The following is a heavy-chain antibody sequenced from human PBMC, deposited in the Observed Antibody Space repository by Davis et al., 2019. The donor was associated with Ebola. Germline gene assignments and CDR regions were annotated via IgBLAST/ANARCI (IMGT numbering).Heavy chain of an antibody. D-gene: IGHD1-1*01. J-gene: IGHJ4*02. CDR1: GYTFTSYG. CDR3: ARAQFPTTSDH. CDR2: INPHNGNT. Sequence: AASVKVSCKASGYTFTSYGITWVRQAPGQGLEWMEWINPHNGNTNYAQNVQGRVTMTTDTSTSTAYMEVGSLRSDDTAVYYCARAQFPTTSDHWGQGTLVTVSS. V-gene: IGHV1-18*04.